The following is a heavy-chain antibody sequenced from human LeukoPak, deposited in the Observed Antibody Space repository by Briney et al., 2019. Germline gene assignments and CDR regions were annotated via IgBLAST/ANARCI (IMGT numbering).Heavy chain of an antibody. CDR2: IYHSGST. D-gene: IGHD3-10*01. CDR3: ARLPKLLWFGEPGRGPVKSYFDY. J-gene: IGHJ4*02. Sequence: SETLSLTCTVSGASISSFHWSWIRQPPGKGLEWIGYIYHSGSTNYNPSLKSRVTISVDTSKNQFSLKLSSVTAADTAVYYCARLPKLLWFGEPGRGPVKSYFDYWGQGTLVTVSS. V-gene: IGHV4-59*12. CDR1: GASISSFH.